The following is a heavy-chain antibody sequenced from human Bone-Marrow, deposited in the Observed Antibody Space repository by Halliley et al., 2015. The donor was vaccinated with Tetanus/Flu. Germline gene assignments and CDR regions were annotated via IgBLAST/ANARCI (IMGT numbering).Heavy chain of an antibody. D-gene: IGHD3-16*01. V-gene: IGHV4-59*08. J-gene: IGHJ4*02. CDR2: VYYSGST. CDR1: GASINSYY. Sequence: TLSLTCTVSGASINSYYWSWIRQPPGKELEWIGYVYYSGSTNYNPSLKGRVTMSIDTSKSQFSLKLTSVTAADTAVYYCANLGGDQQWGDYFGNGGQGSLVTVSS. CDR3: ANLGGDQQWGDYFGN.